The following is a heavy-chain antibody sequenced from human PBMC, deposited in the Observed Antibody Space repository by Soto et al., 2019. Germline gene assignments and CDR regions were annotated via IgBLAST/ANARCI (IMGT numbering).Heavy chain of an antibody. Sequence: QLQLQESGPGLVKPSETLSLTCTVSGGSIDTINYFWAWIRQPPGKGLEWIGSIYYSGTTYYNSSLKSRVIISSDMSKNQFSLRLTSVTAADTAVYSCARHRSGYYDSWGQGTLVTVSA. CDR2: IYYSGTT. D-gene: IGHD3-3*01. V-gene: IGHV4-39*01. J-gene: IGHJ5*02. CDR3: ARHRSGYYDS. CDR1: GGSIDTINYF.